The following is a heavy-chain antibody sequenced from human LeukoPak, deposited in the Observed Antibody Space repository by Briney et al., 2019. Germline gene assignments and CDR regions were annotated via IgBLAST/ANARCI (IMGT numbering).Heavy chain of an antibody. CDR1: GFTFCSYW. V-gene: IGHV3-74*01. CDR3: ARSNQADDY. Sequence: PGGSLRLSCAASGFTFCSYWMHSVRQVRGKGMVWVSRINAGGSSTTYADSVKGRFTISRDNAKNTLYLQMNSLRAEDTAVYYCARSNQADDYWGQGTLVTASS. D-gene: IGHD4-11*01. J-gene: IGHJ4*02. CDR2: INAGGSST.